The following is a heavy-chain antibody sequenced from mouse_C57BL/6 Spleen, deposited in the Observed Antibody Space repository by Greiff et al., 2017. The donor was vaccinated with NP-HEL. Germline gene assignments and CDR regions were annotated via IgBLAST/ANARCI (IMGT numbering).Heavy chain of an antibody. CDR3: ARERVITTVVATGDWYFDV. V-gene: IGHV1-72*01. CDR1: GYTFTSYW. Sequence: VQLQQPGAELVKPGASVKLSCKASGYTFTSYWMHWVKQRPGRGLEWIGRIDPNSGGTKYNEKFKSKATLTVDKPSSTAYMQLSSLTSEDSAVYYCARERVITTVVATGDWYFDVWGTGTTVTVSS. D-gene: IGHD1-1*01. CDR2: IDPNSGGT. J-gene: IGHJ1*03.